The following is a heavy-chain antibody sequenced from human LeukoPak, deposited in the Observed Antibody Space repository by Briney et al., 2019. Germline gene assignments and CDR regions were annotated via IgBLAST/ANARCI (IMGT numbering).Heavy chain of an antibody. D-gene: IGHD2-2*01. CDR3: ARQRGYCSSTSCHSGYMDV. CDR2: IYPGDSDT. CDR1: GYSFTSYW. Sequence: GESLKISCKSSGYSFTSYWIGWVRQMPGKGLEWMGIIYPGDSDTRYSPSFQGQVTISADKSISTAYLQWSSLKASDTAMYYCARQRGYCSSTSCHSGYMDVWGKGTTVTISS. J-gene: IGHJ6*03. V-gene: IGHV5-51*01.